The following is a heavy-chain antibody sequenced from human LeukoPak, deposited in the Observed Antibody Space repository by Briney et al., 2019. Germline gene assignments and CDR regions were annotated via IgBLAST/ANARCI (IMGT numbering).Heavy chain of an antibody. CDR1: GFTFSSYS. D-gene: IGHD6-19*01. V-gene: IGHV3-66*01. CDR2: IYSGGDT. CDR3: AKERSLEIAVAGTIFDS. Sequence: GGSLRLSCAASGFTFSSYSMNWVRQAPGKGLEWVSVIYSGGDTCYADSVKGRFTISRDSSKNMIYLAMSSLKAEDTAVYYCAKERSLEIAVAGTIFDSWGQGTLVTVSS. J-gene: IGHJ4*02.